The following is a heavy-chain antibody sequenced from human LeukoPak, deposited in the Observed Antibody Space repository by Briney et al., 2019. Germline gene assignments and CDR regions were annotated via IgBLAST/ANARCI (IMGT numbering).Heavy chain of an antibody. CDR3: ARERRYCSGNACYENWFDP. D-gene: IGHD2-15*01. Sequence: GGSLSLSCAASGFTFSSYSMNWVRQAPGKGLEWVSYISSSSSTIYYADSVKGRFTISRDNAKNSLYLQMNSLRDEDTAVYFCARERRYCSGNACYENWFDPWGQGTLVTVSS. V-gene: IGHV3-48*02. CDR1: GFTFSSYS. CDR2: ISSSSSTI. J-gene: IGHJ5*02.